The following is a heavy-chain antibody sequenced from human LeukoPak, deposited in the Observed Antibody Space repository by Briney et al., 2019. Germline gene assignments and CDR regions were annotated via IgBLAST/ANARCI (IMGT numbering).Heavy chain of an antibody. Sequence: PGGSLRLSCAASGFTFSSYGMHWVRQAPGKGLEWVAVISYDGSNKYYADSVKGRFTISRDNSKNTLYLQMNSLRAEDTAVYYCATGYSSSWWYYYGMDVWGQGTTVTVSS. CDR2: ISYDGSNK. CDR1: GFTFSSYG. V-gene: IGHV3-30*03. CDR3: ATGYSSSWWYYYGMDV. J-gene: IGHJ6*02. D-gene: IGHD6-13*01.